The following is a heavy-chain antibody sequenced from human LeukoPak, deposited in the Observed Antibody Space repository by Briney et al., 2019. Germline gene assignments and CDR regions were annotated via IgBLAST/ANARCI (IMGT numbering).Heavy chain of an antibody. CDR3: ARPHYSGYDEGADAFDI. D-gene: IGHD5-12*01. V-gene: IGHV1-2*02. CDR1: GYTFTGYY. J-gene: IGHJ3*02. CDR2: VNPTSGGT. Sequence: GASVKVSCKASGYTFTGYYMHWVRQAPGQGLEWMGWVNPTSGGTNYAQKFQGRVTMTRDTSISTAYMELSRLRSDDTAVYYCARPHYSGYDEGADAFDIWGQGTMVTVSS.